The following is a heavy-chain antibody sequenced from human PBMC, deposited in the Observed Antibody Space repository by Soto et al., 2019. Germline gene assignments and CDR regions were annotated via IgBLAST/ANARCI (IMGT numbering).Heavy chain of an antibody. J-gene: IGHJ4*02. V-gene: IGHV4-39*02. CDR1: GASISSSGYY. CDR3: VMGGLRYHQSSYYFDV. Sequence: QVQLQESGPGLVSPWGTLSLTCTVSGASISSSGYYWGWIRQAPGKGLQRIGCIDYVVNTYYAPSLTRRVAVSVDTSKNHISLQLNSVTAADPAVHYCVMGGLRYHQSSYYFDVWGQGTLVTVSS. D-gene: IGHD3-16*01. CDR2: IDYVVNT.